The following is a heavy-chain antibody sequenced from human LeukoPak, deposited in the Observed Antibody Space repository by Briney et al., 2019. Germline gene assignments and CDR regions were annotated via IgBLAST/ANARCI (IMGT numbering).Heavy chain of an antibody. J-gene: IGHJ6*02. CDR2: IYHSGST. D-gene: IGHD6-19*01. CDR1: GGSISSGGYS. CDR3: ARAHSSGWYYYYYGMDV. Sequence: SETLSLTCAVSGGSISSGGYSWSWTRQPPGKGLEWIGYIYHSGSTYYNPSLKSRVTISVDKSKNQFSLKLSSVTAADTAVYYCARAHSSGWYYYYYGMDVWGQGTTVTVSS. V-gene: IGHV4-30-2*01.